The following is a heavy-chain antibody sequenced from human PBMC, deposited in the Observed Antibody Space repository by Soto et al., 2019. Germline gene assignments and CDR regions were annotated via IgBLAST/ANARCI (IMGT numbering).Heavy chain of an antibody. CDR1: GGSISSGGYY. V-gene: IGHV4-31*03. D-gene: IGHD3-22*01. Sequence: PSETLSLTCTVSGGSISSGGYYWSWIRQHPGKGLEWIGYIYYSGSTYYNPSLKSRVTISVDTSKNQFSLELSSVTAADTAVYYCAREIYDSSGYDDAFDIWGQGTMVTVSS. CDR3: AREIYDSSGYDDAFDI. J-gene: IGHJ3*02. CDR2: IYYSGST.